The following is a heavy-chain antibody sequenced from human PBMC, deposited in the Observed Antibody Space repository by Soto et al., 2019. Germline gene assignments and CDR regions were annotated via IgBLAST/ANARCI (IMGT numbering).Heavy chain of an antibody. D-gene: IGHD3-22*01. J-gene: IGHJ4*02. CDR2: ISYDGSNN. CDR1: GFTFSSYG. Sequence: QVQLVESGGGVVQPGRSLRLSCADSGFTFSSYGMHWVRQAPGKGLEWVAHISYDGSNNNYVDSVKGRFTISRDNSKNTLHMQMNSLRAEDTAVYYCARDSYYYDSSGYYTFDHWGQGTLVTVSS. V-gene: IGHV3-30*03. CDR3: ARDSYYYDSSGYYTFDH.